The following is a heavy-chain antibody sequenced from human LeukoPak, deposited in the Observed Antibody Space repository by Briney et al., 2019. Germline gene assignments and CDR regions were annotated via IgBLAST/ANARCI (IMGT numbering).Heavy chain of an antibody. CDR3: CTAAVGWDYYFED. J-gene: IGHJ4*02. V-gene: IGHV3-49*04. CDR1: GFSFDDYP. D-gene: IGHD1-26*01. CDR2: IRSKDYGGAI. Sequence: GGSLRLSCTTSGFSFDDYPMTWVRQAPGKGLEWVGFIRSKDYGGAIEYAASVKGRFTISRDDSQGIAYLQMNSLKTEDTAVYYCCTAAVGWDYYFEDWGQGTLVTVSS.